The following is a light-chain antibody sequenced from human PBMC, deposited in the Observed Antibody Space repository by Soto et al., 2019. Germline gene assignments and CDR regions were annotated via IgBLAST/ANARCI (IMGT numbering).Light chain of an antibody. J-gene: IGKJ4*01. CDR3: QQRSNWPRGTLT. CDR2: DAS. V-gene: IGKV3-11*01. Sequence: EIVLTQSPATLSLSPGERATLSCRASQSVSSYLAWYQQKPGQAPRLLIYDASNRATGIPARFSGSGSGTDCTLTISSLEPEDFAVYYCQQRSNWPRGTLTFGGGTKVEIK. CDR1: QSVSSY.